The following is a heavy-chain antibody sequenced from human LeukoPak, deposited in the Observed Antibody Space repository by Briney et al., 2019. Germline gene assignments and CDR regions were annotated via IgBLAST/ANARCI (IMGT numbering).Heavy chain of an antibody. J-gene: IGHJ3*02. Sequence: PSQTLSLTCTVSGGSINTDEYWWSWIRQPAGKGLEWIGHIFTSGGINYNPSLKSRVTISVDTSKNQFSLKLSSVTAADTAVYYCAREGSDYYDSSGYYGDAFDIWGQGTMVTVSS. CDR3: AREGSDYYDSSGYYGDAFDI. D-gene: IGHD3-22*01. CDR2: IFTSGGI. CDR1: GGSINTDEYW. V-gene: IGHV4-61*09.